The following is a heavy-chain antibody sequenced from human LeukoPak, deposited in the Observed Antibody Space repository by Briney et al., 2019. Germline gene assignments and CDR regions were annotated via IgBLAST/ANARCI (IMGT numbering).Heavy chain of an antibody. V-gene: IGHV3-21*01. CDR1: GFTFSSYS. CDR3: ARDLAVAGKY. J-gene: IGHJ4*02. CDR2: ISSSSTYI. Sequence: KPGGSLRLSCAASGFTFSSYSMNWVRQAPGKGLEWVSSISSSSTYIYYADSVKGRFTISRGNAKNSLYLQMNSLRAEDTAVYYCARDLAVAGKYWGQGTLVTVSS. D-gene: IGHD6-19*01.